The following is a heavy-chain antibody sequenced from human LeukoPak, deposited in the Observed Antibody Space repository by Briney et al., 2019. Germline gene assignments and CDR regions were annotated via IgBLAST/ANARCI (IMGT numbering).Heavy chain of an antibody. CDR3: AKDREYYDSSGYHFQH. V-gene: IGHV3-33*06. CDR2: IWYDGSNK. J-gene: IGHJ1*01. Sequence: GGSLRLSCAASAFIFSSHGFYWVRQAPGKGLEWVAVIWYDGSNKYYADSVKGRFTISRDNSKNTLYLQMNSLRAEDTAVYYCAKDREYYDSSGYHFQHWGQGTLVTVSS. CDR1: AFIFSSHG. D-gene: IGHD3-22*01.